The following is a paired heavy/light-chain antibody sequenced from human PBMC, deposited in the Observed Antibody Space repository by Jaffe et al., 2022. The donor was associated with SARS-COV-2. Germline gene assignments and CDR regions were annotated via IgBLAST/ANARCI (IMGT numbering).Heavy chain of an antibody. D-gene: IGHD6-13*01. CDR2: IKEDGGEK. V-gene: IGHV3-7*03. Sequence: EVQLVESGGDLVQPGGSLRLSCAASGFSFSSHWMTWVRQAPGKGLEWVAIIKEDGGEKYYVDSVKGRFTISRDNAQNSLYLQMNSLRAEDTAVYYCAKTVYSQGTPFDFWGQGTLVTVSS. J-gene: IGHJ4*02. CDR3: AKTVYSQGTPFDF. CDR1: GFSFSSHW.
Light chain of an antibody. V-gene: IGKV3-15*01. Sequence: EIVMTQSPATLSASPGERVTLSCRASQRIDTNLAWYQQKPGQAPRLLFYRASTRATDIPARFSGSGSGTEFTLTISSLQSEDFAVYSCQQYHYWPLTFGGGTKVEIK. CDR2: RAS. J-gene: IGKJ4*01. CDR1: QRIDTN. CDR3: QQYHYWPLT.